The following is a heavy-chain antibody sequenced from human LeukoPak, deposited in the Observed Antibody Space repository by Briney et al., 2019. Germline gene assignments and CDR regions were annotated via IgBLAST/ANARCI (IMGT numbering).Heavy chain of an antibody. CDR2: IYTSGST. CDR1: GGSISSGSYY. CDR3: AGYFYDYYYYYMDV. J-gene: IGHJ6*03. V-gene: IGHV4-61*02. D-gene: IGHD3-22*01. Sequence: PSETLSLTCTVSGGSISSGSYYWSWIRQPAGKGLGWIGRIYTSGSTNYNPSLKSRVTISVDTSKNQFSLKLSSVTAADTAVYYCAGYFYDYYYYYMDVWGKGTTVTVSS.